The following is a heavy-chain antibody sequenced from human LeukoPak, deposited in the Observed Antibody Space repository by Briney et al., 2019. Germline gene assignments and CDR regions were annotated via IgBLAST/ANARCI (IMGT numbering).Heavy chain of an antibody. J-gene: IGHJ6*03. D-gene: IGHD6-19*01. Sequence: MSSETLSLTCTVSGGSISSYYWSWVRHPAGKGLEWLGRIYTSGSTNDNPSLKSRVTMSVDTSKNQFSLKLSSVTAADTAVYYCARASSGWYVSQYYYYYMDVWGKGTTVTASS. V-gene: IGHV4-4*07. CDR1: GGSISSYY. CDR2: IYTSGST. CDR3: ARASSGWYVSQYYYYYMDV.